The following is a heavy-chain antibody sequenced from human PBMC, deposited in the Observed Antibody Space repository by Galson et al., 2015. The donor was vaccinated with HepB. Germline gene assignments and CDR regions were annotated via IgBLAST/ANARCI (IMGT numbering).Heavy chain of an antibody. CDR2: ISGSGGST. CDR3: AKCVIGISRSNVDY. D-gene: IGHD6-13*01. Sequence: LRLSCAASGFTFSSYAMSWVRQAPGKGLEWVSAISGSGGSTYYADSVKGRFTISRDNSKNTLYLQMNSLRAEDTAVYYCAKCVIGISRSNVDYWGQGTLVTVSS. V-gene: IGHV3-23*01. CDR1: GFTFSSYA. J-gene: IGHJ4*02.